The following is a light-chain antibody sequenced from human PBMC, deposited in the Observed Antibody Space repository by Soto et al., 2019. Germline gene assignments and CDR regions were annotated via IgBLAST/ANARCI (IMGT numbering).Light chain of an antibody. Sequence: LTQSPSSLSASVGDRVTLSFRASQSVSSNLAWYQQKPGQAPRLLISDASNRATGIPARFSGSGSGTDFTLTISSLEPEDFAVYYCHQRQYWPPITFGQGTRLEIK. V-gene: IGKV3-11*01. J-gene: IGKJ5*01. CDR2: DAS. CDR1: QSVSSN. CDR3: HQRQYWPPIT.